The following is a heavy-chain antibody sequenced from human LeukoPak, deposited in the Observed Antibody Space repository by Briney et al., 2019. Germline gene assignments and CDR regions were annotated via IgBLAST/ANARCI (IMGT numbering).Heavy chain of an antibody. CDR1: GFTFSSYA. V-gene: IGHV3-23*01. CDR3: AKVSLRLRQWLVPFAY. Sequence: PGGSLRLSCAASGFTFSSYAMSWVRQAPGKGLEWVSAISGSGGSTYYADSVKGRFTISRDNSKNTLYLQMNSLRAEDTAVYYCAKVSLRLRQWLVPFAYWGQGTLVTVSS. J-gene: IGHJ4*02. CDR2: ISGSGGST. D-gene: IGHD6-19*01.